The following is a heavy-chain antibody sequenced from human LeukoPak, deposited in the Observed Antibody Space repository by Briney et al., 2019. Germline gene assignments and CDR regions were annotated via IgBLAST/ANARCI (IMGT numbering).Heavy chain of an antibody. D-gene: IGHD5-18*01. CDR1: RGSISGYS. J-gene: IGHJ6*03. CDR2: IYYSGDT. Sequence: SETLSLTCTVSRGSISGYSWSWIRQSPGGGLEWIGYIYYSGDTNYNPSLKSRVTISVDTSKNQFSLKLSSVTAADTAVYYCARENLYSYGSYYYYMDVWGKGTTVTVSS. V-gene: IGHV4-59*01. CDR3: ARENLYSYGSYYYYMDV.